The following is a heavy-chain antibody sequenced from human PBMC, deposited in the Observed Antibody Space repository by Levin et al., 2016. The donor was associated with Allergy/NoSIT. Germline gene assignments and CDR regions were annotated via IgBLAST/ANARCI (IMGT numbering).Heavy chain of an antibody. CDR2: MNPNSGNT. D-gene: IGHD3-10*01. J-gene: IGHJ6*02. Sequence: WVRQAPGQGLEWMGWMNPNSGNTGYAQKFQGRVTMTRNTSISTAYMELSSLRSEDTAVYYRARGNYYGSGMDVWGQGTTVTVSS. CDR3: ARGNYYGSGMDV. V-gene: IGHV1-8*01.